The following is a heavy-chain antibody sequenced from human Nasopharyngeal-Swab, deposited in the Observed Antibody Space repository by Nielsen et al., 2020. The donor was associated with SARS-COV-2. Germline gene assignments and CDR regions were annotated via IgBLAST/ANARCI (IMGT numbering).Heavy chain of an antibody. CDR2: IVVGSGDT. CDR1: GFTFTSSA. D-gene: IGHD4-17*01. CDR3: AAYDYGDEEGVDV. V-gene: IGHV1-58*01. J-gene: IGHJ6*02. Sequence: SVKVSCKASGFTFTSSAVQWVRQARGQRLEWIGWIVVGSGDTNYAQKSQERVTITRDMSASTAYMELTSLRSEDTAVYYCAAYDYGDEEGVDVWGQGTTVTVSS.